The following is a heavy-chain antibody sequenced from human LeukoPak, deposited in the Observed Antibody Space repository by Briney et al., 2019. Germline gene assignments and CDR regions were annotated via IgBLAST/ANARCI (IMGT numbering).Heavy chain of an antibody. CDR3: AKWGIAAAGTIDY. Sequence: PGGSLRLSCAASGFDVSSNYMSWVRQAPGKGLEWVSAISGSGGSTYYADSVKGRFTISRDNSKNTLYLQMNSLRAEDTAVYYCAKWGIAAAGTIDYWGQGTLVTVSS. J-gene: IGHJ4*02. V-gene: IGHV3-23*01. D-gene: IGHD6-13*01. CDR2: ISGSGGST. CDR1: GFDVSSNY.